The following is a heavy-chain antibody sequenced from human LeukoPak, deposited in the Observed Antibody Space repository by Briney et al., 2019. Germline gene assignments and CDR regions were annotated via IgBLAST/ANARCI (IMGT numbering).Heavy chain of an antibody. D-gene: IGHD1-26*01. Sequence: GGSLRLSCAASGFTFSSNGMSWVRQAPGKGLEWVANIWHDGSAKYYVDSVKGRFIISRDNAKNSLFLQMNSLRAEDTAVYYCAREMSGSHPNDYWGQGTLVTVSS. V-gene: IGHV3-7*01. CDR1: GFTFSSNG. J-gene: IGHJ4*02. CDR3: AREMSGSHPNDY. CDR2: IWHDGSAK.